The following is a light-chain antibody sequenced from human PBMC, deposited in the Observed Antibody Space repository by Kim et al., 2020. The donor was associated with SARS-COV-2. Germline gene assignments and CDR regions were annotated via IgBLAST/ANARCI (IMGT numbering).Light chain of an antibody. Sequence: SYELTQPPSVSVAPGQTAKITCGGDNIESKSVHWYQQKPGQAPILVMYYDSDRPSGIPERFSGSNSGNTATLTISRVEAGDEADFYCQVWDRSSDHYVFGSGTKVTVL. CDR2: YDS. J-gene: IGLJ1*01. CDR1: NIESKS. CDR3: QVWDRSSDHYV. V-gene: IGLV3-21*04.